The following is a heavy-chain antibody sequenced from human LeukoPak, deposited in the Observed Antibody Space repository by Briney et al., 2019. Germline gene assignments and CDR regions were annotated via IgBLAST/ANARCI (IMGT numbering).Heavy chain of an antibody. D-gene: IGHD3-9*01. J-gene: IGHJ3*02. CDR1: GVSFSGYY. Sequence: PSETLSLTCAVCGVSFSGYYWSWLRQPPGKGLEWVGEINHSGSTNYNPSRKSRVTISVDTSKNQFSLKLSSVTAADTAVYYCATDDILTGPHAFDIWGQGTMVTVSS. V-gene: IGHV4-34*01. CDR3: ATDDILTGPHAFDI. CDR2: INHSGST.